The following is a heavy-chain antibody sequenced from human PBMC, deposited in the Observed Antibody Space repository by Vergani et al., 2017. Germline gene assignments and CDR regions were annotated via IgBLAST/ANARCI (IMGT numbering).Heavy chain of an antibody. D-gene: IGHD2-8*01. CDR1: GGTFSSYT. Sequence: QVQLVQSGAEVKKPGSSVKVSCKASGGTFSSYTISWVRQAPGQGLEWMGRIIPILGIANYAQKFQGRVTITADKSTSTAYMELNSLRAEDTAVYYCAREGVAEDCTNGVCYPNWYFDLWGRGTLVTVSS. V-gene: IGHV1-69*09. J-gene: IGHJ2*01. CDR3: AREGVAEDCTNGVCYPNWYFDL. CDR2: IIPILGIA.